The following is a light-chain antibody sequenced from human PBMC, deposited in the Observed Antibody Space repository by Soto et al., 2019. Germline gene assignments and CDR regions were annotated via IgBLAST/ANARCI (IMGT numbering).Light chain of an antibody. Sequence: IMVKQSPSTLSLSPGERATLSCRASQSVSSNLAWYQKKPGQAPRLLLYGASTRATGIPARFSGSGSGTELTLTISSLQSEDFAVYYCQQYNNWPTWTFGQGTKVDIK. J-gene: IGKJ1*01. V-gene: IGKV3-15*01. CDR1: QSVSSN. CDR2: GAS. CDR3: QQYNNWPTWT.